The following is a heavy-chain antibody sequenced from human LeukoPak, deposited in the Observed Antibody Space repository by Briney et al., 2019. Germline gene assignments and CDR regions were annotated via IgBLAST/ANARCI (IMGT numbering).Heavy chain of an antibody. J-gene: IGHJ6*03. CDR2: IFPIFGTA. Sequence: ASVKVSCKASGGTFSSYAISWVRQAPGQGLEWMGGIFPIFGTANYAQKFQSRVTITADESTSTAYMELSSLRSEDTAVYYCARDREIAASHYMDVWGKGTTVTVSS. CDR1: GGTFSSYA. V-gene: IGHV1-69*13. CDR3: ARDREIAASHYMDV. D-gene: IGHD6-6*01.